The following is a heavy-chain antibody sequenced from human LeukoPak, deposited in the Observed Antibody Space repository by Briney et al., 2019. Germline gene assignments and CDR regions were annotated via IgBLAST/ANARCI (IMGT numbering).Heavy chain of an antibody. Sequence: GGSLRLSCAASGFTFSSYAMSWVRQAPGKGLEYVSAISGSDDRTCHADSVKGRFTISRDNSKNTLYLQMNSLRAEDTAVYYCAKDVVPAAKGYWGRGTLVTVSS. CDR1: GFTFSSYA. CDR2: ISGSDDRT. D-gene: IGHD2-2*01. J-gene: IGHJ4*02. V-gene: IGHV3-23*01. CDR3: AKDVVPAAKGY.